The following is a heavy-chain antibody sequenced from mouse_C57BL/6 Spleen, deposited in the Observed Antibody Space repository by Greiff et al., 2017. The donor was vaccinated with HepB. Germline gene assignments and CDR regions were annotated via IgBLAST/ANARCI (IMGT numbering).Heavy chain of an antibody. D-gene: IGHD1-1*01. CDR3: ARGITTVVAYYFDY. CDR2: IYPGSGST. Sequence: VKLQQPGAELVKPGASVKMSCKASGYTFTSYWITWVKQRPGQGLEWIGDIYPGSGSTNYNEKFKSKATLTVDTSSSTAYMQLSSLTSEDSAVYYCARGITTVVAYYFDYWGQGTTLTVSS. J-gene: IGHJ2*01. CDR1: GYTFTSYW. V-gene: IGHV1-55*01.